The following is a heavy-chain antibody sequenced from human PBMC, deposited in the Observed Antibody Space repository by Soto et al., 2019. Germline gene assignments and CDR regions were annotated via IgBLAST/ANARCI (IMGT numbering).Heavy chain of an antibody. D-gene: IGHD3-3*01. J-gene: IGHJ6*02. V-gene: IGHV4-34*01. Sequence: PSETLSLTCGVSGGSLIDLYCSFVRHTPLKWLEWIGEINRAGTADYNPSLKSRVTISVDTSKNQFSLRLTSVTAADTAVYYCARNGPAVIFGVVRRTSYGMDVWGQGTTVTVSS. CDR1: GGSLIDLY. CDR2: INRAGTA. CDR3: ARNGPAVIFGVVRRTSYGMDV.